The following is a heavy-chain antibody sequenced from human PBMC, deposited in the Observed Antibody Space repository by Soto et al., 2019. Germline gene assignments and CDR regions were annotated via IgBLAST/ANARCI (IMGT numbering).Heavy chain of an antibody. Sequence: PGGSLRLSCSASGFTFSSYAMHWVRQAPGKGLEYVSAISSNGGSTYYADSVKGRFTISRDNSKNTLYLQMSSLRAEDTAVYYCARDPGTQKSLLLWFGEAYEYYYYGMDVWGQGTTVTVSS. CDR1: GFTFSSYA. CDR2: ISSNGGST. J-gene: IGHJ6*02. V-gene: IGHV3-64D*08. D-gene: IGHD3-10*01. CDR3: ARDPGTQKSLLLWFGEAYEYYYYGMDV.